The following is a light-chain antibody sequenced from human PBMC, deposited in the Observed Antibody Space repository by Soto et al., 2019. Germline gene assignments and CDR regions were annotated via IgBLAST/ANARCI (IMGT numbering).Light chain of an antibody. V-gene: IGLV2-23*01. CDR3: CSYAGSRPWVL. CDR1: SSEVGSYNL. CDR2: EGS. Sequence: QSALTQPASVSGSPGQSITISCTGTSSEVGSYNLVSWYQQHPGKAPKLMIYEGSKRPSGVSNRFSGSKSGNTASLTISGVQAEDQADYYCCSYAGSRPWVLFGGGTKLTVL. J-gene: IGLJ2*01.